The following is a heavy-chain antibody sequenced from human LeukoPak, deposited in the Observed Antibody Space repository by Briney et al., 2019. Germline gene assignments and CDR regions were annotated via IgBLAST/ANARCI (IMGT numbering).Heavy chain of an antibody. CDR1: GFTFDDYV. J-gene: IGHJ6*02. D-gene: IGHD4-17*01. CDR2: SSWNRGSI. Sequence: GGSLRLSCVVSGFTFDDYVMHWVRQAPGKGLEWVSGSSWNRGSIGYADSVKGRFTISRDSAKNSLYLQMNSLRAEDTALYYCAKDLGYDYGDYGYYGMDVWGQGTTVTVSS. V-gene: IGHV3-9*01. CDR3: AKDLGYDYGDYGYYGMDV.